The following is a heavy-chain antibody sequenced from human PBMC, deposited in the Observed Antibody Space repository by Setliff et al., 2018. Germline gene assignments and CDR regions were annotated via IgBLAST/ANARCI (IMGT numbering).Heavy chain of an antibody. CDR1: GGSFSGYY. J-gene: IGHJ6*04. Sequence: PSETLSLTCAVYGGSFSGYYWSWIRQPPGKGLEWIREINHSGSTNYNPSLKSRVTISVDTSKNQFFLKLNSVTAADTAVYYCARMTGFLYMDVWGKGTPVTVSS. V-gene: IGHV4-34*01. CDR2: INHSGST. CDR3: ARMTGFLYMDV. D-gene: IGHD3-3*01.